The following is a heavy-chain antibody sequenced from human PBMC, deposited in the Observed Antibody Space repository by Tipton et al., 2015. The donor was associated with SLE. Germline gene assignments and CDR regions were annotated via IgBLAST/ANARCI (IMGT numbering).Heavy chain of an antibody. J-gene: IGHJ4*02. CDR3: AKEKGYCSSTSCYPSYFDY. D-gene: IGHD2-2*01. Sequence: SVKGRFTISRDNSKNTLYLQMSSLRAEDTAVYYCAKEKGYCSSTSCYPSYFDYWGQGTLVTVSS. V-gene: IGHV3-23*01.